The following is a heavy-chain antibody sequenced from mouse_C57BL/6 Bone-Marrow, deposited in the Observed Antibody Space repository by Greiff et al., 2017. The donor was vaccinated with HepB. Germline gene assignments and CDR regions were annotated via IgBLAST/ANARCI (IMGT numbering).Heavy chain of an antibody. J-gene: IGHJ4*01. D-gene: IGHD2-2*01. V-gene: IGHV5-6*02. CDR2: ISSGGSYT. Sequence: DVKLVESGGDLVKPGGSLKLSCAASGFTFSSYGMSWVRQTPDKRLEWVATISSGGSYTYYPDSVKGRFTISRDNAKNTLYLQMSSLKSEDTAMYYCARRFYYGYSYYAMDYWGQGTSVTVSS. CDR3: ARRFYYGYSYYAMDY. CDR1: GFTFSSYG.